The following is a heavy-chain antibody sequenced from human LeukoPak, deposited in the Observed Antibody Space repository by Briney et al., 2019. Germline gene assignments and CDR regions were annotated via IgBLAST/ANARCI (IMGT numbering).Heavy chain of an antibody. D-gene: IGHD2-2*02. Sequence: SETLSLTCTVSGGSISSSSYYWGWIRQPPGKGLEWIGEINHSGSTNYNPSLKSRVTISVDTSKNQFSLKLSSVTAADTAVYYCARGNVGCSSTSCHNFDYWGQGTLVTVSS. V-gene: IGHV4-39*07. CDR3: ARGNVGCSSTSCHNFDY. CDR2: INHSGST. J-gene: IGHJ4*02. CDR1: GGSISSSSYY.